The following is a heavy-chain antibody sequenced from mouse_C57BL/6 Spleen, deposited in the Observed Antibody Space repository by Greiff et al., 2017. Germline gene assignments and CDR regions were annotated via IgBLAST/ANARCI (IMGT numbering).Heavy chain of an antibody. V-gene: IGHV1-52*01. J-gene: IGHJ3*01. CDR3: ARRGGASSPPCAY. Sequence: QVQLQQPGAELVRPGSSVKLSCKASGYTFTSYWMHWVKQRPIQGLEWIGNIDPSDSETHYNQKFKDKATLTVDKSSSTAYMQLSSLTSEDSAVYYCARRGGASSPPCAYWGQGTLVTVSA. CDR2: IDPSDSET. CDR1: GYTFTSYW. D-gene: IGHD1-1*01.